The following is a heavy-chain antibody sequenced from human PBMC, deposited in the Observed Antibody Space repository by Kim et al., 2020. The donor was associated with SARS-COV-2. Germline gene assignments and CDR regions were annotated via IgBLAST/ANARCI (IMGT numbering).Heavy chain of an antibody. V-gene: IGHV4-31*03. J-gene: IGHJ5*02. D-gene: IGHD2-15*01. CDR2: IYYTGTA. CDR3: ARGGVVPTAIRFDH. Sequence: SETLSLTCSVSGDTINNGGYFWHWIRQIPGKGLEWMGHIYYTGTASYIPSLQSRLTMSVDLSKSQLSLSLKSVTAAGTAVYYCARGGVVPTAIRFDHWGPGTLVTVSS. CDR1: GDTINNGGYF.